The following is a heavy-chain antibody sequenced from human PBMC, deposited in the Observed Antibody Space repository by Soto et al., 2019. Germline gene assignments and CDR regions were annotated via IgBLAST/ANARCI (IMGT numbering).Heavy chain of an antibody. J-gene: IGHJ6*02. CDR2: IYYSGST. Sequence: SETLSLTCTVSGGSISSGDYYWSWIRQPPGKGLERIGYIYYSGSTYYNPSLKSRVTISVDTSKNRFSLKLSSVTAADTAVYYCARDSIMSTFGGVIPSYYYYGMDVWGQGTTVTVSS. D-gene: IGHD3-16*02. CDR3: ARDSIMSTFGGVIPSYYYYGMDV. CDR1: GGSISSGDYY. V-gene: IGHV4-30-4*01.